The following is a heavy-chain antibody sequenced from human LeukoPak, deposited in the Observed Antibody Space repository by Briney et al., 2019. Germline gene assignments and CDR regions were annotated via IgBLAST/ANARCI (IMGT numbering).Heavy chain of an antibody. J-gene: IGHJ4*02. CDR2: IYYSGST. V-gene: IGHV4-39*01. Sequence: SETLYITCTVSGGSISSSSYYWGWIRHPPDKWLEWIGSIYYSGSTYYNPSLKSRVTISVDTSKNQFSLKLSSVTAADTAVYYCPLYYYDSSGYLDYWGQGTLVTVSS. D-gene: IGHD3-22*01. CDR3: PLYYYDSSGYLDY. CDR1: GGSISSSSYY.